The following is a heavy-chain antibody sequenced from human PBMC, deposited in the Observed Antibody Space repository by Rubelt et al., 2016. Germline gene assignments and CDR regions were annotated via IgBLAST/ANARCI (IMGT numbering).Heavy chain of an antibody. Sequence: QVQLVESGGGVVQPGRSLRLSCAASGFSFSSYALHWVRQAPGRGLEWVAVISYDVNNKYYGDSVKGRFTISRDNSKNTLYLQMNSLRAEDTAVYYCARDSDYWGQGTLVTVSS. CDR1: GFSFSSYA. V-gene: IGHV3-30*04. CDR2: ISYDVNNK. CDR3: ARDSDY. J-gene: IGHJ4*02.